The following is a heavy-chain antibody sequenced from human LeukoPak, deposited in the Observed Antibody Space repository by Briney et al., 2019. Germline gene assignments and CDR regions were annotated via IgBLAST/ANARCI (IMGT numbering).Heavy chain of an antibody. D-gene: IGHD5-18*01. Sequence: GGSLRLSRTIFGGTLSTYEFNWVRQVPGKAPEWISYMSRTANRIDHADSVKGRFTMSRDNANNSVYLQMNSLRVDDTAIYYCATRVPFTGYKSWGQGTLVTVSS. J-gene: IGHJ4*01. CDR1: GGTLSTYE. V-gene: IGHV3-48*03. CDR3: ATRVPFTGYKS. CDR2: MSRTANRI.